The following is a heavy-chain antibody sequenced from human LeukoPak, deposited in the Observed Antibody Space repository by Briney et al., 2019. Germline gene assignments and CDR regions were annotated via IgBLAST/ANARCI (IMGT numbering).Heavy chain of an antibody. Sequence: PGGSLRLSCAASGFTFSSYWMTWVRQPPGKGLEWIGYIYYSGSTNYNPSLKSRVTISVDTSKNQFSLKLSSVTAADTAVYYCAGFYDFWSGSPTDAFDIWGQGTMVTVSS. J-gene: IGHJ3*02. V-gene: IGHV4-59*01. CDR1: GFTFSSYW. CDR3: AGFYDFWSGSPTDAFDI. D-gene: IGHD3-3*01. CDR2: IYYSGST.